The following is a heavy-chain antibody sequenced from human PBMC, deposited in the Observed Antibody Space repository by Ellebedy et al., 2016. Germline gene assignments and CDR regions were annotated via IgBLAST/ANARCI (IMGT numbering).Heavy chain of an antibody. CDR1: GISVSASA. J-gene: IGHJ4*02. D-gene: IGHD5-24*01. Sequence: GESLKISCAGSGISVSASAMSWVRQSPGKGLEWVASVTRQRTTYYAGSVKGRFIISRDDSENKLHLQMNSLGVVDSALYFCATDHPSDGWPAFDIWGQGTLVTVSS. CDR2: VTRQRTT. CDR3: ATDHPSDGWPAFDI. V-gene: IGHV3-23*01.